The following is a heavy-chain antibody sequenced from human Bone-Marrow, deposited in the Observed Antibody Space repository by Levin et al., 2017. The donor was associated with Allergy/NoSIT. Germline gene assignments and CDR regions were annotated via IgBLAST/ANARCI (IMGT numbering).Heavy chain of an antibody. CDR1: GFTFSSYG. D-gene: IGHD5-18*01. J-gene: IGHJ4*02. Sequence: GGSLRLSCAASGFTFSSYGMHWVRQAPGKGLEWVAHIWYDGSNRNYGDSVKGRFTISRDNSKNTLYLQVSSLRAEDTAVYYCARDNGGYGIFDYWGQGTLITVSS. V-gene: IGHV3-33*01. CDR2: IWYDGSNR. CDR3: ARDNGGYGIFDY.